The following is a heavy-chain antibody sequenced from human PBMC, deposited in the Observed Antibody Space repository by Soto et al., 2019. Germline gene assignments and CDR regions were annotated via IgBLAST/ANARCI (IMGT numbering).Heavy chain of an antibody. Sequence: PSETLSLTCAVYGGSFSGYYWSWIRQPPGKGQEWIGEINHSGSTNYNPSLKSRVTISVDTSKNQFSLKLSSVTAADTAVYYCARGTYDYIWGSSGVYYMDVWGKGTTVTV. V-gene: IGHV4-34*01. CDR3: ARGTYDYIWGSSGVYYMDV. CDR2: INHSGST. D-gene: IGHD3-16*01. CDR1: GGSFSGYY. J-gene: IGHJ6*03.